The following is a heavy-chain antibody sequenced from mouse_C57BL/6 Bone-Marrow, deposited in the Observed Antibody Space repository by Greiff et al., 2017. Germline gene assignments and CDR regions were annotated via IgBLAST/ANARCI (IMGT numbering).Heavy chain of an antibody. Sequence: VQLQQSGPELVKPGASVKISCKASGYTFTDYYMNWVKQSHGKSLEWIGDINPNNGGTSYNQKFKGKATLTVDKSSSTAYMELRSLTSEDSAVYYCARSSTTVYAMDYWGQGTSVTVSS. D-gene: IGHD1-1*01. CDR2: INPNNGGT. CDR1: GYTFTDYY. CDR3: ARSSTTVYAMDY. V-gene: IGHV1-26*01. J-gene: IGHJ4*01.